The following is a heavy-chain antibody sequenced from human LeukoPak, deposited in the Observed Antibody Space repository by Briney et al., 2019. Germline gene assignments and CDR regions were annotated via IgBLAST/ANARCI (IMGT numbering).Heavy chain of an antibody. D-gene: IGHD2-21*02. CDR1: GGSISSGSYY. CDR2: IYTSGST. V-gene: IGHV4-61*02. CDR3: ARGGYCGGDCYFYY. Sequence: SETLSLTCTVSGGSISSGSYYWSWIRQPAGKGLEWIGRIYTSGSTNYNPSLKSRVTISVYTSKNQFALKLSSVTAADTAVYYCARGGYCGGDCYFYYWGQGTLVTVSS. J-gene: IGHJ4*02.